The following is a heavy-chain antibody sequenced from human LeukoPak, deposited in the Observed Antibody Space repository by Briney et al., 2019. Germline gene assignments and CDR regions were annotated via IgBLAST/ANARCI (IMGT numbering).Heavy chain of an antibody. CDR1: GFTFTNSW. CDR2: IKQDGSTK. D-gene: IGHD1-26*01. V-gene: IGHV3-7*01. CDR3: ARDTDGSLDY. Sequence: PGGSLRLCCAASGFTFTNSWMAWVRQAPGKGLEWVANIKQDGSTKHYMDSLKGRFTISRDNPKNSLYLQMNSLRADDTAIYYCARDTDGSLDYWGQGILVTVAS. J-gene: IGHJ4*02.